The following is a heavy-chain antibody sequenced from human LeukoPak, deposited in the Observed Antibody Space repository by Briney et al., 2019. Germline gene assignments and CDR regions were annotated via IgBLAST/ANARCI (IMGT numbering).Heavy chain of an antibody. CDR3: ARAGTGTEWFGNTNPSYFDY. CDR2: IYYSGST. D-gene: IGHD3-10*01. CDR1: GGSLSNYW. V-gene: IGHV4-59*08. Sequence: SETLSLTCTVSGGSLSNYWWSWIRQPPGKGLEWIGYIYYSGSTNYNPSLKSRVTTSVETSKNLSSLKLSSVTAADTAVYYCARAGTGTEWFGNTNPSYFDYWGQGTLVTVSS. J-gene: IGHJ4*02.